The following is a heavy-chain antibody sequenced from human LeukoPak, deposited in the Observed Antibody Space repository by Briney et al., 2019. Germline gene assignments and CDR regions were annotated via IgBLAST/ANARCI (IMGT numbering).Heavy chain of an antibody. Sequence: GASVKVSCKASGYTFTNYDINWVRQAPGQGLEWMGWMSPTSGNAEFAQKFQGRVTMTRDTSITTAYMELSSLGSEDTAVYYCARGVEQGFDYWGQGALVTVSS. J-gene: IGHJ4*02. V-gene: IGHV1-8*01. CDR1: GYTFTNYD. CDR2: MSPTSGNA. D-gene: IGHD1/OR15-1a*01. CDR3: ARGVEQGFDY.